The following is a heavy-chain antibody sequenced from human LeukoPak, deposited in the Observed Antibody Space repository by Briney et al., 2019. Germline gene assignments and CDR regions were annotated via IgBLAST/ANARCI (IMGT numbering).Heavy chain of an antibody. J-gene: IGHJ3*02. CDR1: GVSISSSNSY. CDR3: ARGYSYGPNDAFDI. V-gene: IGHV4-39*07. D-gene: IGHD5-18*01. Sequence: PSETLSLTCSVSGVSISSSNSYWGWIRPPPGKGLEWIGSIYYSGNTYYNPSLKSRVTISVDTSKNHFSLKLSSVTAADTAVYYCARGYSYGPNDAFDIWGQGTMVTISS. CDR2: IYYSGNT.